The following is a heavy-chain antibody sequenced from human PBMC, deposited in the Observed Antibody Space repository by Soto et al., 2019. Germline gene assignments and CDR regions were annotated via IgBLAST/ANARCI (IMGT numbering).Heavy chain of an antibody. Sequence: QVQLQESGPGLVKPSQTLSLTCTVSGGSISSGGYYWSWIRQHPGKGLEWIGYIYYSGSTYYNPSLRRRVTISVDRSKNQYSLKLSSVTAADTAVYYCATYSSWSGDPDYCGKDVWGQGTTVTVSS. CDR3: ATYSSWSGDPDYCGKDV. V-gene: IGHV4-31*03. J-gene: IGHJ6*02. D-gene: IGHD6-6*01. CDR1: GGSISSGGYY. CDR2: IYYSGST.